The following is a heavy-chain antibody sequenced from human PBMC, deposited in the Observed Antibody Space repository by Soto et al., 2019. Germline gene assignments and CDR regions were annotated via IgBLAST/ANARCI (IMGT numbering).Heavy chain of an antibody. CDR3: VREGQWPS. Sequence: ASVEVSCKASGYVFISYAMHWVRQAPGQRLEWMGWINAGNGNTKYSQKFQGRVTITRDTSATTAYMELSGLRSEDTAMYYCVREGQWPSWGQGTLVTVSS. CDR1: GYVFISYA. J-gene: IGHJ5*02. V-gene: IGHV1-3*01. D-gene: IGHD6-19*01. CDR2: INAGNGNT.